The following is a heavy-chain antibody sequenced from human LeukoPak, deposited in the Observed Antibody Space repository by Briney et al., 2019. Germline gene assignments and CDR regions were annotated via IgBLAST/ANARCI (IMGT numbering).Heavy chain of an antibody. V-gene: IGHV1-2*02. CDR3: ARLRREGYGAARGYFDY. D-gene: IGHD4-17*01. CDR2: INPNSGGT. Sequence: ASVKVSCKASGYTFTGYYMHWVRQAPGQGLEWMGWINPNSGGTNYAQKFQGRVTMTRDTSISTAYMELSRLRSDDTAVYYCARLRREGYGAARGYFDYWGQGTLVTVSS. CDR1: GYTFTGYY. J-gene: IGHJ4*02.